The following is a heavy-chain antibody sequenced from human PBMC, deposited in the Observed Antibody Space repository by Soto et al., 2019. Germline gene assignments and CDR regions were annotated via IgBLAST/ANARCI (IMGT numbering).Heavy chain of an antibody. CDR3: ARQVVDGAVAGSGSFDY. Sequence: GSLRLSCAASGFIFSNFAMYWVRQAPGKGLEWIGYIYYSGSTNYNPSLKSRVTISVDTSKNQFSLKLRSVTAADTAVYYCARQVVDGAVAGSGSFDYWGQGTLVTVSS. V-gene: IGHV4-59*08. CDR2: IYYSGST. J-gene: IGHJ4*02. CDR1: GFIFSNFA. D-gene: IGHD3-10*01.